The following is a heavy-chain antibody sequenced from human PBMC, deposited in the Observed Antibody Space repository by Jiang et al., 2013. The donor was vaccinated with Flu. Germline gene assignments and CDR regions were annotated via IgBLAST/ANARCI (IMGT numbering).Heavy chain of an antibody. V-gene: IGHV2-5*02. CDR1: GFSLSTGGVG. CDR3: ARAMRTWGITMIVVGGFDY. D-gene: IGHD3-22*01. J-gene: IGHJ4*02. Sequence: KPTQTLTLTCTFSGFSLSTGGVGVGWIRQPPGKALEWLALIYWDDDKRYRPSLDNRLTITKDTTKNQVVLTMTNMDPVDTATYYCARAMRTWGITMIVVGGFDYWGQGTLVTVSS. CDR2: IYWDDDK.